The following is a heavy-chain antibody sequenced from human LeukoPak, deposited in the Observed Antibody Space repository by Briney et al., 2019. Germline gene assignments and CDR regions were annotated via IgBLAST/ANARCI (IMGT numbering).Heavy chain of an antibody. Sequence: GGSLRLSCAASGFTFSDYGMHWVRQAPGKGLEWVSFIQYDGSNRYYADSVKGRFTISRDNSKNTVYLQVTVLRPEDTAVYYCAIDWAYDSSGYFGYWGQGTLVTVSS. CDR1: GFTFSDYG. J-gene: IGHJ4*02. CDR3: AIDWAYDSSGYFGY. V-gene: IGHV3-30*02. CDR2: IQYDGSNR. D-gene: IGHD3-22*01.